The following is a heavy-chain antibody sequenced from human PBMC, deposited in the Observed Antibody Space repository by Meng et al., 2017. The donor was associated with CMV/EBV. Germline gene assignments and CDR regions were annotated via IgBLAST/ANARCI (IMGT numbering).Heavy chain of an antibody. D-gene: IGHD5-18*01. Sequence: SVKVSCKASGYTFTSYDINWVRQATGQGLEWMGGIIPILGIANYAQKFQGRVTITADKSTSTAYMELSSLRSEDTAVYYCARVTQYTYYFDYWGQGTLVTVSS. CDR2: IIPILGIA. V-gene: IGHV1-69*10. CDR1: GYTFTSYD. CDR3: ARVTQYTYYFDY. J-gene: IGHJ4*02.